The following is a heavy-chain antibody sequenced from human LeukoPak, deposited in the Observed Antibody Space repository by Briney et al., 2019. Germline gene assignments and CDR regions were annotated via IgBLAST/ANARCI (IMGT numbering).Heavy chain of an antibody. CDR2: MNPNSGNT. CDR1: GYTFTSYD. J-gene: IGHJ6*02. CDR3: ARDLPPAPWNGMDV. D-gene: IGHD2-2*01. Sequence: ASVKVSCKASGYTFTSYDINWVRQATGQGLEWMGWMNPNSGNTGYAQKFQGRVTMTRNTSISTAYMELSSLRSEDTAVYYCARDLPPAPWNGMDVWGQGTTVTVSS. V-gene: IGHV1-8*01.